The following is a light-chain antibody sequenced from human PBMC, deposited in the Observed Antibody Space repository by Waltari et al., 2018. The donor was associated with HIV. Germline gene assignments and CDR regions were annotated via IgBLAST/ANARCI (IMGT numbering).Light chain of an antibody. CDR1: QTISNI. CDR2: GAS. Sequence: EIVMTQSTATLSVSPGGKATLSCRASQTISNIIAWFQQKPGQAPRLLIYGASSRATGIPASFSGSGSGTNFTLTINSLQSEHFAVYYCQQYNNWPRTFGQGTKVEI. CDR3: QQYNNWPRT. V-gene: IGKV3-15*01. J-gene: IGKJ1*01.